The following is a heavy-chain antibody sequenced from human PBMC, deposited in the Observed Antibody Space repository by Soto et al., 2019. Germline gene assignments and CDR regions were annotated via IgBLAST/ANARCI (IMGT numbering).Heavy chain of an antibody. CDR3: ARVAPPGATRSPLNYYGMDV. J-gene: IGHJ6*02. CDR1: GYTFSSYV. Sequence: QVQLVQSGAEVKKPGASVKVSCKASGYTFSSYVIIWVRQAPGQGLDWMGWISAYNGETNYAQKLQDRVTMTTDTSTNTAYMELRSLRSDDTAVYYCARVAPPGATRSPLNYYGMDVWGQGTTVTVSS. V-gene: IGHV1-18*04. CDR2: ISAYNGET. D-gene: IGHD3-3*01.